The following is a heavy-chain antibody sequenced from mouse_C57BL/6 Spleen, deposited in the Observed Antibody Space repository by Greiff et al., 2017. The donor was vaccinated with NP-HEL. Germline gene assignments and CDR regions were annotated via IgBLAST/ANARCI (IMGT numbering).Heavy chain of an antibody. CDR3: AIYYSNYGYFDV. CDR2: IRNKANGYTT. CDR1: GFTFTDYY. D-gene: IGHD2-5*01. V-gene: IGHV7-3*01. J-gene: IGHJ1*03. Sequence: DVMLVESGGGLVQPGGSLSLSCAASGFTFTDYYMSWVRQPPGKALEWLGFIRNKANGYTTEYSASVKGRFTISRDNSQSILYLQMNALRAEDSATYYCAIYYSNYGYFDVWGTGTTVTVSS.